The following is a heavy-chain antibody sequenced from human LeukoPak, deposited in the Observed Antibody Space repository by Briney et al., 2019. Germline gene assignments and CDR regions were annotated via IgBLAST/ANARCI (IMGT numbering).Heavy chain of an antibody. CDR2: INPNSGGT. J-gene: IGHJ4*02. D-gene: IGHD6-19*01. V-gene: IGHV1-2*04. Sequence: ASVKVSCKASGYTFTGYYMHWVRQAPGQGLEWMGWINPNSGGTNNAQKFQGWVTMTRDTSISTAYMELSRLRSDDTAVYYCARGTGIAVSFDYWDQGTLVTVSS. CDR1: GYTFTGYY. CDR3: ARGTGIAVSFDY.